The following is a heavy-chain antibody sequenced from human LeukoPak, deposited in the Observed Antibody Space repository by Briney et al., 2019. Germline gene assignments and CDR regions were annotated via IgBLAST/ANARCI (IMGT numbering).Heavy chain of an antibody. CDR2: ISGSSSYI. CDR3: ARDRIAVAATETSFDY. J-gene: IGHJ4*02. CDR1: GFTFSSYS. Sequence: GSLRLSCAASGFTFSSYSMNWVRQAPGKGLEWVSSISGSSSYIYYADSVKGRFTISRGNAKNSLYLQMSSLGAEDTAMYYCARDRIAVAATETSFDYWGQGTLVTVSS. D-gene: IGHD6-19*01. V-gene: IGHV3-21*01.